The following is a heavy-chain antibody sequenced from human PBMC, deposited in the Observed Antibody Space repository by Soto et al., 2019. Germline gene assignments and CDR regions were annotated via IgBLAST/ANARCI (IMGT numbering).Heavy chain of an antibody. CDR2: ISAYNGNT. Sequence: ASVKVSCKASGYTFTSYGISWVRQAPGQGLEWMGWISAYNGNTNYAQKLQGRVTMTTDTSTSTAYMGLRSLRSDDTAVYYCARQPDPGITMVRGVILDYYGMDVWGQGTTVTVSS. CDR1: GYTFTSYG. V-gene: IGHV1-18*01. D-gene: IGHD3-10*01. CDR3: ARQPDPGITMVRGVILDYYGMDV. J-gene: IGHJ6*02.